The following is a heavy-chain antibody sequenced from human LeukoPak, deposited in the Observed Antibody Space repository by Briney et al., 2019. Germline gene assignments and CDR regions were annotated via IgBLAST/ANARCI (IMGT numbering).Heavy chain of an antibody. Sequence: SETLSLTCTVSGGSISSYYWSWIRQPPGKGLEWIGYIYYSGSTNYNPSLKSRVTISVDTSKNQFSLKLSSVTAADTAVYYCASGRDGYNPALFDYWGQGTLVTVSS. CDR1: GGSISSYY. V-gene: IGHV4-59*01. J-gene: IGHJ4*02. CDR3: ASGRDGYNPALFDY. D-gene: IGHD5-24*01. CDR2: IYYSGST.